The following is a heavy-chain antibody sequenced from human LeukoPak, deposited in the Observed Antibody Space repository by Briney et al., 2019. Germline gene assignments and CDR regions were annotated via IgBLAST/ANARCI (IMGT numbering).Heavy chain of an antibody. CDR2: IKSKTDGGTT. CDR3: TTTMVRGVRYYYYGMDV. CDR1: GFSFTNAW. Sequence: GGSLRLSCAASGFSFTNAWMSWVRQAPGKGLEWVGRIKSKTDGGTTDYAVPVKGRFTISRDDSKNTLYLQMNSLKTEDTAVYYCTTTMVRGVRYYYYGMDVWGQGTTVTVSS. J-gene: IGHJ6*02. V-gene: IGHV3-15*01. D-gene: IGHD3-10*01.